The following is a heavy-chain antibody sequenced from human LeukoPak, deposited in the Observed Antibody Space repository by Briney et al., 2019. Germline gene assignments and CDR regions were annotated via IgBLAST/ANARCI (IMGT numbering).Heavy chain of an antibody. CDR1: GYSISSGYN. CDR3: ARQVGCSSTSCSNNWFDP. CDR2: IYHSGST. J-gene: IGHJ5*02. Sequence: SETLSLTXAVSGYSISSGYNWGWIRQPPGKGLEWIGSIYHSGSTYHNPSLKSRVTISVDTSKNQFSLKLTSVTAADTAVYYCARQVGCSSTSCSNNWFDPWGQGTLVTVSS. D-gene: IGHD2-2*01. V-gene: IGHV4-38-2*01.